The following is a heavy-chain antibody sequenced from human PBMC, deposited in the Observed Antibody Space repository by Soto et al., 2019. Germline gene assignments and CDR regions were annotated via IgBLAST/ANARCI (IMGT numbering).Heavy chain of an antibody. CDR2: INPNSGGT. J-gene: IGHJ5*02. CDR3: ARKIVDIVATTSYNWFDP. D-gene: IGHD5-12*01. CDR1: GYTFTGYY. Sequence: SVKVSCKASGYTFTGYYMHWVRQAPGQGLEWMGWINPNSGGTNYAQKFQGRVTMTRDTSISTAYMELSRLRSDDTAVYYCARKIVDIVATTSYNWFDPWGQGTLVTVSS. V-gene: IGHV1-2*02.